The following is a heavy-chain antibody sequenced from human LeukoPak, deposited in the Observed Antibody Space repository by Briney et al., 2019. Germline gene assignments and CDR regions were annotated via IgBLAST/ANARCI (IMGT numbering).Heavy chain of an antibody. CDR2: ITGSSSYI. Sequence: GGSLRLSCAASGFSFRSYSMDWVRQAPGKGLEWVSSITGSSSYISYADSVKGRFTISRDNSKNTLYLQMNSLRAEDTAVYYCARSITMIVVAPPDYWGQGTLVTVSS. J-gene: IGHJ4*02. D-gene: IGHD3-22*01. CDR3: ARSITMIVVAPPDY. V-gene: IGHV3-21*04. CDR1: GFSFRSYS.